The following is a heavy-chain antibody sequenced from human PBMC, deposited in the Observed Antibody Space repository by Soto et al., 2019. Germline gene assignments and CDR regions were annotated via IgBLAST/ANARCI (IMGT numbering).Heavy chain of an antibody. D-gene: IGHD1-26*01. CDR2: IYYSGST. V-gene: IGHV4-39*01. CDR1: GGSISSSSYY. Sequence: SETLSLTCTVSGGSISSSSYYWGWIRQPPGKGLEWIGSIYYSGSTYYNPSLKSRVTISVDTSKNQFSLKLSSVTAADTAVYYCARHAGERALFYYYYYGMDVWGQATTVTVSS. J-gene: IGHJ6*02. CDR3: ARHAGERALFYYYYYGMDV.